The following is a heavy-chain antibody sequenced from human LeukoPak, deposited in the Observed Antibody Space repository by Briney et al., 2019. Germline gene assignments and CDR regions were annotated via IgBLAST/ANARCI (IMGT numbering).Heavy chain of an antibody. Sequence: PGGSLRLSCSASGFSFSDSYMNWFRLSPEKGLEWIAYITSSGATTEYADSVKGRFTISRVNAKNSVYLQMNSLRPEDTAVYYCARDPDYGDPYWGQGALVTVSS. CDR3: ARDPDYGDPY. D-gene: IGHD4/OR15-4a*01. CDR2: ITSSGATT. V-gene: IGHV3-11*01. J-gene: IGHJ4*02. CDR1: GFSFSDSY.